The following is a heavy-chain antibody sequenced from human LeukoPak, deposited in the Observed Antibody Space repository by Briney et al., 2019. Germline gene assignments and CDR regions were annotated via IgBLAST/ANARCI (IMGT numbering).Heavy chain of an antibody. Sequence: GGSLRLSCAASGFTFSKSWMSWVRQAPGQGLEWVAAIQDDGSVKDYVDSVKGRFTISRDNAKNSLYLQMNSLRAEDTAVYYCAKIRLYYFDYWGQGTLVTVSS. CDR1: GFTFSKSW. CDR2: IQDDGSVK. D-gene: IGHD2/OR15-2a*01. CDR3: AKIRLYYFDY. J-gene: IGHJ4*02. V-gene: IGHV3-7*01.